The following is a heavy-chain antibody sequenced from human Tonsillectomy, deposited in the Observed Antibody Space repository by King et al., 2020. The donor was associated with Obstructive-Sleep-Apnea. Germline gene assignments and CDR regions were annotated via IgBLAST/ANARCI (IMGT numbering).Heavy chain of an antibody. D-gene: IGHD2/OR15-2a*01. Sequence: VQLQESGPGLVKPSGTLSLTCAVSGGSISSTNWWSWVRQPPGKGLEWIGEIYHSGSTNYNPSLKKRVTISIDKSENQFSLKLTTITAADTAVYYCASGNSTYPGYWGQGTLVTVSS. V-gene: IGHV4-4*02. J-gene: IGHJ4*02. CDR1: GGSISSTNW. CDR3: ASGNSTYPGY. CDR2: IYHSGST.